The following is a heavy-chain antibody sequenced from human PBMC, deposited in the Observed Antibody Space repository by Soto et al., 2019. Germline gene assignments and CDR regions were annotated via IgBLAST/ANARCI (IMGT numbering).Heavy chain of an antibody. CDR2: ISYDGSNK. V-gene: IGHV3-30-3*01. Sequence: GSLRLSCAASGFTFSSYAMHWVRQAPGKGLEWVAVISYDGSNKYYADSVKGRFTISRDNSKNTLYLQMNSQRAEDTAVDYCARNDFWSGYGSFGMDVWGQGTTVTVS. CDR1: GFTFSSYA. D-gene: IGHD3-3*01. CDR3: ARNDFWSGYGSFGMDV. J-gene: IGHJ6*02.